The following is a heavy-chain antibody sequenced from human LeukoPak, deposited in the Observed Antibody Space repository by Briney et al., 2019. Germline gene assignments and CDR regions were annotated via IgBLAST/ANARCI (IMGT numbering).Heavy chain of an antibody. CDR2: FYYTGST. D-gene: IGHD3-10*01. Sequence: SETLSLTCAVSGGSISSNGYYWGWIRQPPGKGLEWIGSFYYTGSTFYSPSLKSRVTISVDTSKNQFSLKLSSVTAADTAVYYCARDFLSLGGYYYYGMDVWGQGTTVTVSS. J-gene: IGHJ6*02. CDR1: GGSISSNGYY. V-gene: IGHV4-39*07. CDR3: ARDFLSLGGYYYYGMDV.